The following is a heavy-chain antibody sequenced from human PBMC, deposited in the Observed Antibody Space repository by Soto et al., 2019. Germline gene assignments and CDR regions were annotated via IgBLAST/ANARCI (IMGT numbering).Heavy chain of an antibody. V-gene: IGHV4-59*01. D-gene: IGHD2-15*01. Sequence: SETLSLTCTVSGGSISSYYWSWIRQPPGKGLEWIGYIYYSGSTNYNPSLKSRVTISVDTSKNQFSLKLSSVTAADTAVYYCARSPPGREVAAPGGAFDIWGQGTMVTVSS. J-gene: IGHJ3*02. CDR2: IYYSGST. CDR1: GGSISSYY. CDR3: ARSPPGREVAAPGGAFDI.